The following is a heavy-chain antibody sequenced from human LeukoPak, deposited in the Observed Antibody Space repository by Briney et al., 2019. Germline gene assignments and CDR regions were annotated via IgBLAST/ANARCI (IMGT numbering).Heavy chain of an antibody. D-gene: IGHD6-19*01. J-gene: IGHJ4*02. V-gene: IGHV4-4*02. Sequence: PSETLSLTCAVSGGSISSSNWWRWVRQPPGKGLEWIGEIYHSGSTNYNPSLKSRVTISVDKSKNQFSLKLSSVTAADTAVYYCAREIRSGWYYFDYWGQGTLVTVSS. CDR1: GGSISSSNW. CDR2: IYHSGST. CDR3: AREIRSGWYYFDY.